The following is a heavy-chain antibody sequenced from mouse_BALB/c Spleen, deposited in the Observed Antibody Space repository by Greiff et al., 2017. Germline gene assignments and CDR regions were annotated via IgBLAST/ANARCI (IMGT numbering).Heavy chain of an antibody. CDR1: GFNIKDTY. Sequence: EVKLQESGAELVKPGASVKLSCTASGFNIKDTYMHWVKQRPEQGLEWIGRIDPANGNTKYDPKFQGKATITADTSSNTAYLQLSSLTSEDTAVYYFYYDYDGFAYWGQGTLVTVSA. J-gene: IGHJ3*01. V-gene: IGHV14-3*02. CDR3: YYDYDGFAY. CDR2: IDPANGNT. D-gene: IGHD2-4*01.